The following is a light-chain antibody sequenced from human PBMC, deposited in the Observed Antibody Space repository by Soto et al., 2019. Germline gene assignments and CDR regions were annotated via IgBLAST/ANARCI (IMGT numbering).Light chain of an antibody. J-gene: IGKJ5*01. V-gene: IGKV3-15*01. Sequence: EMVLTQSPGTLSLSPGARSPRSCRASQSVSSSNLAWYQQKPGQSPRLLIYGASSRATGIPARFSGSGSGTEFTLTISSLQSEDFAVYYCQQYNNWPFITFGQGTRLEIK. CDR2: GAS. CDR1: QSVSSSN. CDR3: QQYNNWPFIT.